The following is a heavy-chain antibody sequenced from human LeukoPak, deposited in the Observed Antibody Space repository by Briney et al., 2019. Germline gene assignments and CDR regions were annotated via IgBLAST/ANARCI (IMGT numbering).Heavy chain of an antibody. D-gene: IGHD5-12*01. CDR1: GGSISSGSDY. J-gene: IGHJ4*02. Sequence: SETLSLTCTVSGGSISSGSDYWSWIRQPAGKGLEWIGRIFASGSSNYNPSLKSRVTISVDTSKNQFSLKLTSVTAADTAVYYCARDSRGGYYYFDYWGQGTLVTVSS. CDR3: ARDSRGGYYYFDY. V-gene: IGHV4-61*02. CDR2: IFASGSS.